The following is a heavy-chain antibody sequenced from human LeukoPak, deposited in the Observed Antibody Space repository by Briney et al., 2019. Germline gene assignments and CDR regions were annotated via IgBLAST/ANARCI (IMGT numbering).Heavy chain of an antibody. J-gene: IGHJ6*03. D-gene: IGHD4-23*01. CDR1: GGSISSSNYY. CDR3: ARMGRTVVKENYYYYYYYMDV. V-gene: IGHV4-39*07. Sequence: PSETLSLTCTVSGGSISSSNYYWGWIRQPPGKGLEWIGTIYYSGSTYYDPSLKSRVTISVDTSKNQFSLKLSSVTAADTAVYYCARMGRTVVKENYYYYYYYMDVWGKGTTVTISS. CDR2: IYYSGST.